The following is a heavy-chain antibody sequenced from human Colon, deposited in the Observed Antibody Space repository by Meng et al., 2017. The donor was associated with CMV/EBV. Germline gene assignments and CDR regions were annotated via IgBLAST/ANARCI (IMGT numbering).Heavy chain of an antibody. J-gene: IGHJ4*02. V-gene: IGHV3-23*01. Sequence: GESLKISCAASGFTFRNYAMSWVRQAPGKGLEWVSSISGSGGTRDYADSVKGRFTMSRDNSENTLYLQMNSLRDEDTAIYYCVREQVGATYFDYWGQGALVTVSS. D-gene: IGHD1-26*01. CDR2: ISGSGGTR. CDR3: VREQVGATYFDY. CDR1: GFTFRNYA.